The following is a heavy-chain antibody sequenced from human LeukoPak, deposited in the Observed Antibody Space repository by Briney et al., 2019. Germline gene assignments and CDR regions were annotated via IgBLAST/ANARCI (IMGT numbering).Heavy chain of an antibody. D-gene: IGHD2-2*01. V-gene: IGHV4-31*11. J-gene: IGHJ4*02. CDR2: IYYSGSN. CDR1: GGSISSGVYY. Sequence: SQTLSLTCAVSGGSISSGVYYWSWIRQHPGKGLEWIGYIYYSGSNYYNPPLKSRVTIAVAMSTTQFSLTLSSVTAADTAVYYCARGRDIVVVPASSYYFDYWGQGTLVTVSS. CDR3: ARGRDIVVVPASSYYFDY.